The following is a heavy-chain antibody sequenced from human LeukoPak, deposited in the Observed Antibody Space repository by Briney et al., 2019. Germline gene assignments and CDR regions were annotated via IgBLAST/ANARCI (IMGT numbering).Heavy chain of an antibody. CDR1: GFTFSSYA. J-gene: IGHJ4*02. CDR3: ARDGLKPPTGGGIDY. Sequence: PGGSLRLSCAASGFTFSSYAMSWVRQAPGKGLEWVSAISGSGGSTYYADSVKGRFTISRDNSKNTLYLQMNSLRAEDTAVYYCARDGLKPPTGGGIDYWGQGTLVTVSS. D-gene: IGHD3-16*01. V-gene: IGHV3-23*01. CDR2: ISGSGGST.